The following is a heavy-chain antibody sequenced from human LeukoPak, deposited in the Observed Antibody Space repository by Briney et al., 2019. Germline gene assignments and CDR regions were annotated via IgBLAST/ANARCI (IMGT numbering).Heavy chain of an antibody. Sequence: SHCLSLAWTLSGGSVRSDSWGSGRQSPQKGLGWVGYVSHTGGTKYTPSLQSRVSLSIYQSKNQCSLTLSSVTAADTAVYYCSTDSHTGLDHWGQGALVTVSS. CDR1: GGSVRSDS. D-gene: IGHD4-17*01. CDR2: VSHTGGT. J-gene: IGHJ4*02. V-gene: IGHV4-59*02. CDR3: STDSHTGLDH.